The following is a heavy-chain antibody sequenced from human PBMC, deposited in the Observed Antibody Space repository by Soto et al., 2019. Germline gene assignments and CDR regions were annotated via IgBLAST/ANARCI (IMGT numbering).Heavy chain of an antibody. CDR2: IYSGGST. Sequence: PGGSLRLSCAASGFTVSSNYMSWVRQAPGKGLEWVSVIYSGGSTYYADSVKGRFTISRDNSKNTLYLQMNSLRAEDTAVYYCARDPGSGYDSYFDYWGQGTLVTVSS. CDR1: GFTVSSNY. V-gene: IGHV3-66*01. D-gene: IGHD5-12*01. J-gene: IGHJ4*02. CDR3: ARDPGSGYDSYFDY.